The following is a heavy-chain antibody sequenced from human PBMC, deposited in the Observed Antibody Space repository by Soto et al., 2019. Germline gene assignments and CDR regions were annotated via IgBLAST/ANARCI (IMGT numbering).Heavy chain of an antibody. V-gene: IGHV3-30*18. D-gene: IGHD6-6*01. CDR1: GFTFSSYG. Sequence: GGSLRLSCAASGFTFSSYGMHWVCQAPGKGLEWVAVISYDGSNKYYADSVKGRFTISRDNSKNTLYLQMNSLRAEDTAVYYCANAPVPDYYYYYGMDVWGQGTTVTVSS. CDR3: ANAPVPDYYYYYGMDV. J-gene: IGHJ6*02. CDR2: ISYDGSNK.